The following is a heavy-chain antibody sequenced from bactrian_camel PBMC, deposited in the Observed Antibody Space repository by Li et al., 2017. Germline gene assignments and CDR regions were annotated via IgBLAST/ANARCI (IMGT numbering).Heavy chain of an antibody. J-gene: IGHJ4*01. CDR2: INRGGTT. V-gene: IGHV3S36*01. Sequence: VQLVESGGGSVQAGGSLRLSCVVSQYTNNQYSLGWVRQAPGKGLEWVLIINRGGTTYYADSMKGRFTISRDNATNTVYLQMNSLKPEDTAVYYCVSLVGRPLVHQGTQVTVS. D-gene: IGHD2*01. CDR1: QYTNNQYS.